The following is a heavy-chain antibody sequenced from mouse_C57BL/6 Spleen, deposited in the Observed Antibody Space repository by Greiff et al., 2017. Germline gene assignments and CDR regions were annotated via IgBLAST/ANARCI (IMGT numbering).Heavy chain of an antibody. Sequence: QVQLQQSGAELVKPGASVKISCKASGYAFSSYWMNWVKQRPGKGLEWIGQIYPGDGDTNYNGKFKGKATLTADKSSSTAYMQLSSLTSEDSAVYFCARENYYGSWDYAMDYWGQGTSVTVSS. D-gene: IGHD1-1*01. CDR3: ARENYYGSWDYAMDY. CDR1: GYAFSSYW. V-gene: IGHV1-80*01. J-gene: IGHJ4*01. CDR2: IYPGDGDT.